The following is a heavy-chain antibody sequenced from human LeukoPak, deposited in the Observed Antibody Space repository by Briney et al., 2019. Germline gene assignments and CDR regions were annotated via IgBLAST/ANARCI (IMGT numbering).Heavy chain of an antibody. CDR1: GFTFSSYT. CDR3: AREEDYYDSSGVFSKFFDY. V-gene: IGHV3-30-3*01. Sequence: GRSLSLSCAASGFTFSSYTMHWVRQAPGKGLEWVAVISYDGSNKYYADSVKGRFTISRDNSKNTLYLQMNSLRAEDTAVYYCAREEDYYDSSGVFSKFFDYWGQGTLVTVSS. CDR2: ISYDGSNK. J-gene: IGHJ4*02. D-gene: IGHD3-22*01.